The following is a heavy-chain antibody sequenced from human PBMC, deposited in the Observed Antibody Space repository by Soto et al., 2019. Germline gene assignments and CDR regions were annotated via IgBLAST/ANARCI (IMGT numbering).Heavy chain of an antibody. Sequence: QVQLVQSGGEVKKPGASVKVSCKTSGYSFTTYGISWVRQAPGQGLEWMGWISAYNGNTNYAQKLQGRGTMTTDTSTSTAYMELRSLRSDDTAVYYCAREGPAPYYYYGMDVWGQGSTVTVSS. CDR2: ISAYNGNT. CDR3: AREGPAPYYYYGMDV. V-gene: IGHV1-18*01. J-gene: IGHJ6*02. CDR1: GYSFTTYG.